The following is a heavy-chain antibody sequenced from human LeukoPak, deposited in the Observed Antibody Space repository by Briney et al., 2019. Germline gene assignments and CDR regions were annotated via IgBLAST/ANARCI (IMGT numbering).Heavy chain of an antibody. Sequence: PSETLSLTCDVSGGSVIGSNGWSWVRQSPGKGLEWIGKIFHRGRTNYDPSLQSRVTISIDNSRSQFYLKLNSVTAADTAVYYCAREVSGYDAIDIWGQGTLVTVSS. CDR2: IFHRGRT. D-gene: IGHD5-12*01. CDR3: AREVSGYDAIDI. V-gene: IGHV4-4*02. J-gene: IGHJ4*02. CDR1: GGSVIGSNG.